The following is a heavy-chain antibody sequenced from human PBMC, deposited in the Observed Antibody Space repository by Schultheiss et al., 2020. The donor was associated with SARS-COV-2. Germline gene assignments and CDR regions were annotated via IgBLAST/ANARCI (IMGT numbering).Heavy chain of an antibody. CDR3: ARSDSGSYYFFDY. CDR2: ISSSGSTI. J-gene: IGHJ4*02. D-gene: IGHD1-26*01. CDR1: GFTFSSYD. V-gene: IGHV3-48*03. Sequence: GESLKISCAASGFTFSSYDMHWVRQAPGKGLEWVSYISSSGSTIYYADSVKGRFTISRDNAKNSLYLQMNSLRAEDTAVYYCARSDSGSYYFFDYWGQGTLVTVSS.